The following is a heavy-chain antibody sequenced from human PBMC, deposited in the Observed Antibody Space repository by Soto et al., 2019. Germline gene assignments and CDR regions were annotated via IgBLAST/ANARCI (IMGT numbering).Heavy chain of an antibody. Sequence: SETLSLTCSVSGASISIGTDYWGWIRQPPGKGLEWIGNIHYSGSTYYNPSLKSRVTISVDTSKNQFSLKLSSVTAADTAVYYCARAATAAAGTGRGYYYGMDGWGQGTTVTVSS. CDR2: IHYSGST. D-gene: IGHD6-13*01. J-gene: IGHJ6*02. V-gene: IGHV4-39*07. CDR3: ARAATAAAGTGRGYYYGMDG. CDR1: GASISIGTDY.